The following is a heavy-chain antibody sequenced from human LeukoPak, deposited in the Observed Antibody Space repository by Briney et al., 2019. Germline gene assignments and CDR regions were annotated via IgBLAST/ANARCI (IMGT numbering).Heavy chain of an antibody. Sequence: GGSLRLSCAASGFTFSSYAMSWVRQAPGKGLEWVSAISGSGGSTYYADSVKGRFTISRDNSKNTLYLQMNSLRAEDTAVYYCTTDFSGSYLYYFDYWGQGTLVTVSS. V-gene: IGHV3-23*01. CDR3: TTDFSGSYLYYFDY. CDR1: GFTFSSYA. D-gene: IGHD1-26*01. J-gene: IGHJ4*02. CDR2: ISGSGGST.